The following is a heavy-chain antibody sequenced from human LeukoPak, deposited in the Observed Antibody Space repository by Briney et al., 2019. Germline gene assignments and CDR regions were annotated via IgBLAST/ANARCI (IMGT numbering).Heavy chain of an antibody. CDR2: ISSSSSYI. CDR1: GFTFSSYS. CDR3: ARVGRGRLDLTHYYYYMDV. J-gene: IGHJ6*03. Sequence: GGSLRLSCAASGFTFSSYSMNWVRQAPGKGLEWVSSISSSSSYIYYADSVKGRFTISRDNAKNSLYLQMNSLRAEDTAVYYCARVGRGRLDLTHYYYYMDVWGKGTTVTVSS. V-gene: IGHV3-21*01. D-gene: IGHD6-19*01.